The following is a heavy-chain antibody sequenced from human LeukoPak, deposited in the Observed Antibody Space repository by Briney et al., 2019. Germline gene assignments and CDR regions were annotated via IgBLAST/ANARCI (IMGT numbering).Heavy chain of an antibody. Sequence: GGSLRLSCAASGFTFSTYWMHWVRQAPGKGLVWVSRIISDGSITIYADSVKGRFTISRDNAKNTLYLQMNSLRAEDTAVYYCARGRYYLDNWGQGTLVTVSS. CDR3: ARGRYYLDN. D-gene: IGHD4-17*01. CDR2: IISDGSIT. CDR1: GFTFSTYW. V-gene: IGHV3-74*01. J-gene: IGHJ4*02.